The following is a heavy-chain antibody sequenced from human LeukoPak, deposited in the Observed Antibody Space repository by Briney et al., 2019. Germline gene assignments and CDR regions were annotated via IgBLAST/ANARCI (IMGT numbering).Heavy chain of an antibody. CDR1: GGSISGYY. J-gene: IGHJ4*02. CDR3: ARGATRFDY. Sequence: PSETLSLTCTVSGGSISGYYWSWIRQPPGKGLEWIGEINHSGSTNYNPSLKSRVTISVDTSKNQFSLKLGSVTAADTAVYYCARGATRFDYWGQGTLVTVSS. V-gene: IGHV4-34*01. CDR2: INHSGST.